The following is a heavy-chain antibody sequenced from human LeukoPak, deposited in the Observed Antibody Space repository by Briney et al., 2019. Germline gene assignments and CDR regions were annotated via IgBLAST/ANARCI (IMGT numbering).Heavy chain of an antibody. V-gene: IGHV4-39*07. Sequence: SETLSLTCTVSGGSISSSSYYWGWFRQPPGQGLEWIAYIYYNGFTQYTPSLRSRVTISGDTSKNQFSLKLSSVTAADTAVYYCARIGREPRPNWFDPWGQGTLVIVSS. J-gene: IGHJ5*02. CDR1: GGSISSSSYY. CDR3: ARIGREPRPNWFDP. CDR2: IYYNGFT. D-gene: IGHD1-14*01.